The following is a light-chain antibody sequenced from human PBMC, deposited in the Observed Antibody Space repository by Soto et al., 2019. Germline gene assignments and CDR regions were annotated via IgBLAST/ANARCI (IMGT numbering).Light chain of an antibody. V-gene: IGKV3-20*01. Sequence: EIVLTQYPGTLSLSPGERATLSCRASQSVSSSYLAWYQQKTGQAPRPLIYGASSRATGIPDRFSGSGSGTHSAPTISRPEPDDFVVYYCLQYASSPYTFARGTKLQIK. CDR3: LQYASSPYT. CDR1: QSVSSSY. CDR2: GAS. J-gene: IGKJ2*01.